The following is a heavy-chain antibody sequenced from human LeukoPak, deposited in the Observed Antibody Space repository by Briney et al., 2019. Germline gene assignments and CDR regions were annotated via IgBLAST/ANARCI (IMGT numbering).Heavy chain of an antibody. J-gene: IGHJ4*02. V-gene: IGHV1-18*01. CDR3: ARDFGDIVVVPAIDY. Sequence: ASVEVSCKASGYTFTSYGISWVRQAPGQGLEWMGWISAYNGNTNYAQKLQGRVTMTTDTSTSTAYMELRSLRSDDTAVYYCARDFGDIVVVPAIDYWGQGTLVTVSS. CDR1: GYTFTSYG. CDR2: ISAYNGNT. D-gene: IGHD2-2*01.